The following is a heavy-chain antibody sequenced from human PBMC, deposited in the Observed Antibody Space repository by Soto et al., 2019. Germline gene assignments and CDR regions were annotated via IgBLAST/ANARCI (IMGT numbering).Heavy chain of an antibody. CDR1: GGSFSGYY. D-gene: IGHD5-12*01. CDR2: INHSGST. CDR3: ARVGLDIVATIIAYYLDY. Sequence: ASETLSLTCAVYGGSFSGYYWSWIRQPPGKGLEWIGEINHSGSTNYNPSLKSRVTISVDTSKNQFSLKLSSVTAADTAVYYCARVGLDIVATIIAYYLDYWGQGTLVTVSS. V-gene: IGHV4-34*01. J-gene: IGHJ4*02.